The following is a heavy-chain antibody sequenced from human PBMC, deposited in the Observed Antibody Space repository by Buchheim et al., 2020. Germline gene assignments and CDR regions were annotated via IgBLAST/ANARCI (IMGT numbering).Heavy chain of an antibody. Sequence: EVQVVESGGGLVQPGGSLRLSCAASGFTFGRYWMHWVRQAPGGALVWVSRINEDGSHTTYTDSVQGRITISRDNAKNTLYLQMNSLTAEDTAVYYCSKDMSGAEDSWGQGTL. CDR3: SKDMSGAEDS. V-gene: IGHV3-74*03. J-gene: IGHJ4*02. CDR2: INEDGSHT. D-gene: IGHD2-15*01. CDR1: GFTFGRYW.